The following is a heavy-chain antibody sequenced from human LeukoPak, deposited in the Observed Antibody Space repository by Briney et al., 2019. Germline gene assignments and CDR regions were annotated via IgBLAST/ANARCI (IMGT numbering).Heavy chain of an antibody. CDR3: ARSNIAVAGTFDH. CDR2: IFYSGST. Sequence: SETLSLTCTVSGDSIRSYYWSWIRQPPGKGLEWIGYIFYSGSTNYNPSLKTRVTISEDTSKNQFSLRLSSVTAADTAVYFCARSNIAVAGTFDHWGQGTLVTVSS. V-gene: IGHV4-59*01. D-gene: IGHD6-19*01. J-gene: IGHJ4*02. CDR1: GDSIRSYY.